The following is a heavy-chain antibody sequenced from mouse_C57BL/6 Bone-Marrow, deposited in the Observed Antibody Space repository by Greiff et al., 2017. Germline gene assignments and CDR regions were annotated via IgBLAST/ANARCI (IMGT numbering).Heavy chain of an antibody. CDR1: GYTFTSYW. CDR2: IDPSDSYT. V-gene: IGHV1-59*01. Sequence: VQLQQPGAELVRPGTSVKLSCKASGYTFTSYWMHWVKQRPGQGLEWIGVIDPSDSYTNYNQKFKGKATLTVDTSSSTAYMQLSSLTSEDSAVYYCARGVPFDDWGQGTTLTVSS. CDR3: ARGVPFDD. J-gene: IGHJ2*01.